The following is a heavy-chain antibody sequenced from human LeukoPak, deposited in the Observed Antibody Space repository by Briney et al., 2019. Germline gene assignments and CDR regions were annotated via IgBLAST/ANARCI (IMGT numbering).Heavy chain of an antibody. CDR2: IYYSGSTYYSGST. CDR1: GGSISSYY. D-gene: IGHD3-10*01. CDR3: ARESNHHGSGTGWFDP. Sequence: SETLSLTCTVSGGSISSYYWSWIRQPPGKGLEWIGYIYYSGSTYYSGSTHYKLSLKSRATISVDTSKNQFSLKLSSVTAADTAVYYCARESNHHGSGTGWFDPWGQGTLVTVSS. J-gene: IGHJ5*02. V-gene: IGHV4-59*12.